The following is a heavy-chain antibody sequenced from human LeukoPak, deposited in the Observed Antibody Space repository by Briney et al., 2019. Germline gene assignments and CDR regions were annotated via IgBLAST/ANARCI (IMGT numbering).Heavy chain of an antibody. V-gene: IGHV4-34*01. CDR3: ARPYRPYDSSGYYYGFDY. D-gene: IGHD3-22*01. J-gene: IGHJ4*02. Sequence: SETLSLTCAVYGGSFSGYYWSWIRQPPGKGLERIGVINHSGSTNYNPSLKSRVTISVDTSKSQFSLKLSSVTAADTAVYYCARPYRPYDSSGYYYGFDYWGQGTLVTVSS. CDR2: INHSGST. CDR1: GGSFSGYY.